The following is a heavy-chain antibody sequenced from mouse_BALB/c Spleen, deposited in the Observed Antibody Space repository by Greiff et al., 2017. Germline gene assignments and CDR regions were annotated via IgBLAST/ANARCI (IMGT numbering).Heavy chain of an antibody. CDR2: INPSTGYT. CDR3: ANYYGSSYWFAY. CDR1: GYTFTSYW. D-gene: IGHD1-1*01. J-gene: IGHJ3*01. V-gene: IGHV1-7*01. Sequence: VQLVESGAELAKPGASVKMSCKASGYTFTSYWMHWVKQRPGQGLEWIGYINPSTGYTEYNQKFKDKATLTADKSSSTAYMQLSSLTSEDSAVYYCANYYGSSYWFAYWGQGTLVTVSA.